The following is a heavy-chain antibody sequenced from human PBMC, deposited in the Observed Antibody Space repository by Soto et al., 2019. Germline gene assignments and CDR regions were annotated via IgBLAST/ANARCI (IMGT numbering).Heavy chain of an antibody. CDR3: ARGGYSTSSTWHWYFDL. D-gene: IGHD2-21*01. Sequence: QVQLMQSGAEVKEPGASVKDACKASGYSFTTYGISWVRQAPGLGLEWMAWISTYHGNVKYADNLQGRVTVTTDTSTSTAYMELRSLRSDDTAIYYCARGGYSTSSTWHWYFDLWGRGTLLTVSS. CDR2: ISTYHGNV. CDR1: GYSFTTYG. V-gene: IGHV1-18*01. J-gene: IGHJ2*01.